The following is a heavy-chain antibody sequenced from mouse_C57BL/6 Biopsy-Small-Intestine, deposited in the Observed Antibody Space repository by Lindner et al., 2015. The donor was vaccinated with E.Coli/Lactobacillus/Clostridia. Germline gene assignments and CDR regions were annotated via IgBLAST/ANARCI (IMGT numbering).Heavy chain of an antibody. J-gene: IGHJ1*03. Sequence: VQLQESGAELVKPGASVKLSCTASGFNIKDYYMHWVKQRTEQGLERIGRIDPENGETKNAPKFQGKATITADTSSNTANLQLSRLTSEDTAVYYCARSGWDRGYFNIWGTGTTVTVSS. V-gene: IGHV14-2*01. CDR1: GFNIKDYY. D-gene: IGHD3-2*02. CDR2: IDPENGET. CDR3: ARSGWDRGYFNI.